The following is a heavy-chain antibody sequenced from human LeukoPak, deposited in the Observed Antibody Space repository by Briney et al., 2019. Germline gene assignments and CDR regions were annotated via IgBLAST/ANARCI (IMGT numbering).Heavy chain of an antibody. CDR2: ISGSNSYI. J-gene: IGHJ4*02. Sequence: GGSLRLSCAASGFTFNSYSMNWVRQAPGKGLEWVSSISGSNSYIYYADSMKGRFTISRDNAKNTLYLQINSLRAEDTAIYYCAKTSSWYYFDYWGQGTLVTVSS. V-gene: IGHV3-21*04. D-gene: IGHD6-13*01. CDR1: GFTFNSYS. CDR3: AKTSSWYYFDY.